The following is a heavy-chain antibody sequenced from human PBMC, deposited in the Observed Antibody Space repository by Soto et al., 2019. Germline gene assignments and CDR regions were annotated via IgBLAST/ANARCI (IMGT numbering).Heavy chain of an antibody. V-gene: IGHV5-10-1*01. CDR3: ASQGPSGSRRSYYYYGMDV. D-gene: IGHD1-26*01. Sequence: GESLKISCKGSGYSFTSYWISWVRQMPGKGLEWMGRIDPSDSYTNYSPSFQGHVTISADKYISTAYLQWSSLKASDTAMYYCASQGPSGSRRSYYYYGMDVWGQGTTVTVSS. J-gene: IGHJ6*02. CDR1: GYSFTSYW. CDR2: IDPSDSYT.